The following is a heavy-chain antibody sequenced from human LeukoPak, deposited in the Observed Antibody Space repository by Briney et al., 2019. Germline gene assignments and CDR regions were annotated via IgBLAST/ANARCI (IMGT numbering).Heavy chain of an antibody. Sequence: GESLKISCKGSGYSFTSYWIGLVRQMSGKGLEWVGIHYSGDSDTRYSPSFQGQVTISADKSISPAYLQWSSLKASDTAMYYCARGYSYAESDYYYMDVWGKGTTVTVSS. V-gene: IGHV5-51*01. D-gene: IGHD5-18*01. CDR1: GYSFTSYW. CDR3: ARGYSYAESDYYYMDV. CDR2: HYSGDSDT. J-gene: IGHJ6*03.